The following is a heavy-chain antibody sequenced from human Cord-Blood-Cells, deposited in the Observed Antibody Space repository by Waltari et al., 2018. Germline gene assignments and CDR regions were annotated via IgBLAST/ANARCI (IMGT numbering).Heavy chain of an antibody. J-gene: IGHJ2*01. CDR1: GYSISSGYY. CDR3: ARSGDYGDYDL. Sequence: QVQLQESGPGLVKPSETLSLPCAVPGYSISSGYYWGWIRQPPGKGLEWIGSIYHSGSTYYNPSLKSRVTISVDTSKNQFSLKLSSVTAADTAVYYCARSGDYGDYDLWGRGTLVTVSS. D-gene: IGHD3-16*01. CDR2: IYHSGST. V-gene: IGHV4-38-2*01.